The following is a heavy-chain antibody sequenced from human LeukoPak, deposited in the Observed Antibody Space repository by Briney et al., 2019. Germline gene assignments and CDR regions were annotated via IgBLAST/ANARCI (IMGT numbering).Heavy chain of an antibody. Sequence: SETLSLTCTVSGYSISSGYDWGWMRQAPGKGLEWLGSISQSGNTYNNPSLKSRVTLSVDTSKNQFALKLTSVTAADTAVYYCSRVASVWIKDYYYYMDVWGKGTTVTVSS. D-gene: IGHD5-12*01. CDR1: GYSISSGYD. CDR3: SRVASVWIKDYYYYMDV. V-gene: IGHV4-38-2*02. J-gene: IGHJ6*03. CDR2: ISQSGNT.